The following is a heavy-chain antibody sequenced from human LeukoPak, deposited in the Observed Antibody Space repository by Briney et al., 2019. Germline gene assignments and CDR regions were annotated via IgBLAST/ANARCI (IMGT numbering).Heavy chain of an antibody. D-gene: IGHD4/OR15-4a*01. V-gene: IGHV3-64*01. CDR3: ARARGYGGLHDAFDI. CDR1: GFTFSSYA. J-gene: IGHJ3*02. CDR2: ISSNGGSR. Sequence: GGSLRLSCAASGFTFSSYAMHWVRQAPGKGLEYVSAISSNGGSRYYANSVKGRFTISRDNSKKNVYLQLGSLRAEDMAVYYCARARGYGGLHDAFDIWGQGTMVTVSS.